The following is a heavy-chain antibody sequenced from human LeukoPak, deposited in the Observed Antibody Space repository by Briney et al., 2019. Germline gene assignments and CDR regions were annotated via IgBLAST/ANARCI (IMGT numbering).Heavy chain of an antibody. CDR3: AKWKYSNSGIDDY. D-gene: IGHD6-6*01. CDR2: ISGSGDNT. Sequence: GSLRLSCAASGFTFSSYAMSWVRQVPGKGLEWVSVISGSGDNTYYADSVRGRFTISRDNSKNMLYLQMNSLRAEDTAVYYCAKWKYSNSGIDDYWGQGTLVTVSS. V-gene: IGHV3-23*01. CDR1: GFTFSSYA. J-gene: IGHJ4*02.